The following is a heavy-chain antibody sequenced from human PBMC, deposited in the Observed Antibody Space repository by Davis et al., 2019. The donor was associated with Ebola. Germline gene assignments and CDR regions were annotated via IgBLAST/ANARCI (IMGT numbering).Heavy chain of an antibody. J-gene: IGHJ6*02. D-gene: IGHD3-10*01. CDR1: GYTFTGYY. CDR2: INPNSGGT. CDR3: ARAPLWFGNYYYYGMDV. Sequence: ASVKVSCKASGYTFTGYYMHWVRQAPGQGLEWMGWINPNSGGTNYAQKFQGRVTMTRDTSISTAYMELSRLRSDDTAVYYCARAPLWFGNYYYYGMDVWGQGTTVTVSS. V-gene: IGHV1-2*02.